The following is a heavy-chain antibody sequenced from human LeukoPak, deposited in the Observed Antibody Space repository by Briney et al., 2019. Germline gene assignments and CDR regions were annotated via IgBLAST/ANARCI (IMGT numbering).Heavy chain of an antibody. J-gene: IGHJ4*02. Sequence: PSETLSLTCAVYGGSFSGYYWSWTRQPPGKGLEWIGEINHSGSTNYNPSLKSRVTISVDTSKNQFSLKLSSVTAADTAVYYCARGSLWGGSSWSLGYFDYWGQGTLVTVSS. CDR3: ARGSLWGGSSWSLGYFDY. CDR2: INHSGST. D-gene: IGHD6-13*01. V-gene: IGHV4-34*01. CDR1: GGSFSGYY.